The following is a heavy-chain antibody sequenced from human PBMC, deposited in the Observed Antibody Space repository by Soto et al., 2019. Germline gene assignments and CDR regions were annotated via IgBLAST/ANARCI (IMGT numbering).Heavy chain of an antibody. Sequence: SVKVSCKASGGTFSSYAISWVRQAPGQGLEWMGGIIPIFGTANCAQKFQGRVTITADESTSTAYMELSSLRSEDTAVYYCARSRRGYYGSGSYSRGSYYYYGMDVWGQGTTVTVSS. J-gene: IGHJ6*02. D-gene: IGHD3-10*01. CDR1: GGTFSSYA. CDR3: ARSRRGYYGSGSYSRGSYYYYGMDV. V-gene: IGHV1-69*13. CDR2: IIPIFGTA.